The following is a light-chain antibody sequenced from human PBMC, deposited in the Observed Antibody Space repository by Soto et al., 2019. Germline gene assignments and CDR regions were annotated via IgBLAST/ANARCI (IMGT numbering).Light chain of an antibody. CDR1: QSVSIY. CDR2: DAS. V-gene: IGKV3-11*01. J-gene: IGKJ1*01. CDR3: QQYYNWPRT. Sequence: EIVLAQSPATLSLSPGERATLSCRASQSVSIYLAWYQQKPGQAPRLLIYDASNRATGIPARFSGSGSGTDFTLTISSLEPEDFATYYCQQYYNWPRTFGQGTKVDIK.